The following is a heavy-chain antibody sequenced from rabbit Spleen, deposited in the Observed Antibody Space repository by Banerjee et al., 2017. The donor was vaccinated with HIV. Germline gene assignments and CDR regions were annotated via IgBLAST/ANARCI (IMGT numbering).Heavy chain of an antibody. CDR2: IAGSSSGFT. Sequence: PLEESGGGQGPPEGSLALTCTAPRLSFSSSDHICWVRQAPGKGLEWISCIAGSSSGFTYSATWAKGRFTISKTSSTTVTLQMTSLTAADTATYFCARDTGSSFSSYGMDLWGPGTLVTVS. J-gene: IGHJ6*01. CDR1: RLSFSSSDH. V-gene: IGHV1S45*01. D-gene: IGHD8-1*01. CDR3: ARDTGSSFSSYGMDL.